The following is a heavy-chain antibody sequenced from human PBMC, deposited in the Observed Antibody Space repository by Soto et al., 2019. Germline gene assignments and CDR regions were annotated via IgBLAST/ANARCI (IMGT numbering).Heavy chain of an antibody. CDR3: ARGHLVSDWFDP. V-gene: IGHV4-4*07. Sequence: QVHLQESGPGLVKPSETLSLTCSVSGGTISGYYWTWIRQPAGKGLEWIGRIYSSGNTKYNPSLQSRVTMSLDTSNNQFSLRLTSVTAADTAVYYCARGHLVSDWFDPWGQGTLVTVSS. CDR1: GGTISGYY. J-gene: IGHJ5*02. CDR2: IYSSGNT.